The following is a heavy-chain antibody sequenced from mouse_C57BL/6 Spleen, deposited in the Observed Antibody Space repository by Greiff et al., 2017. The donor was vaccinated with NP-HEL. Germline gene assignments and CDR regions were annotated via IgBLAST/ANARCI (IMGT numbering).Heavy chain of an antibody. CDR3: APGPWFAY. J-gene: IGHJ3*01. CDR1: GYTFTSYW. Sequence: QVQLQQPGAELVLPGASVKLSCKASGYTFTSYWMPWVQQRPGQGLEWIGEIDPSARYTNYNQKFKGKSTLTGDKASNTAYMQLSSLTSEDSAVNSCAPGPWFAYWGQGTLVTVSA. CDR2: IDPSARYT. V-gene: IGHV1-69*01.